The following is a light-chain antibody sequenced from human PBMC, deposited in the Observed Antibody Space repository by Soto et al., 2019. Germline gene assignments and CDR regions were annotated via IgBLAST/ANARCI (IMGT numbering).Light chain of an antibody. CDR3: QQYGSSPMT. CDR1: QSVSSSY. Sequence: EIVLTQSPGALSLSPGERATLSCRASQSVSSSYLAWYQQRPGQAPRLLIYGASTRATGIPDRFSGSGSGTDFTLTINRLEPEDFAVYSCQQYGSSPMTFGQGTKVEIK. CDR2: GAS. V-gene: IGKV3-20*01. J-gene: IGKJ1*01.